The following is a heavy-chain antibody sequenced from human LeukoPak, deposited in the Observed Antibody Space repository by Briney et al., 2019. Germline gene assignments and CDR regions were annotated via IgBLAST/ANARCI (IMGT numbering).Heavy chain of an antibody. CDR2: IYYSGST. J-gene: IGHJ4*02. D-gene: IGHD6-6*01. V-gene: IGHV4-39*01. CDR1: GGSISSSSYY. CDR3: ASTAKGSIAARLNY. Sequence: SSETLSLTCTVSGGSISSSSYYWGWIRQPPGKGLEWIGSIYYSGSTYYNPSLKSRVTISVDTSKNQFSLNLSSVTAADTAVYYCASTAKGSIAARLNYWGQGTLVTVSS.